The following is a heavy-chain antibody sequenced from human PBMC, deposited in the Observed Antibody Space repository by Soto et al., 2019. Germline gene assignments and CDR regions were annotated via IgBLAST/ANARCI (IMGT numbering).Heavy chain of an antibody. CDR3: ARRVVTIFGTTFDY. V-gene: IGHV4-59*08. CDR2: IYYKGST. Sequence: PSETLSLTCTVSGGSISSYYWSWIRQPPGKGLEWIRYIYYKGSTNYNPSNKSRVTISVDTSKNQFSQKLSSVTAADTAVYYCARRVVTIFGTTFDYWGQGTLVTVSS. CDR1: GGSISSYY. J-gene: IGHJ4*02. D-gene: IGHD3-3*01.